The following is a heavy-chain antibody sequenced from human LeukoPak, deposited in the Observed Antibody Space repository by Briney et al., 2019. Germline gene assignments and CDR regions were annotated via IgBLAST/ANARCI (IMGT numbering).Heavy chain of an antibody. V-gene: IGHV4-59*01. D-gene: IGHD3-10*01. CDR3: ARESGPTDY. J-gene: IGHJ4*02. CDR2: ICYSGST. Sequence: SETLSLTCTVSGGSISSYYWRWIRQPPGKGLEWIGYICYSGSTDYNPSLKSRVTISVDTSKNQFSLKLSSVTAADTAVYYCARESGPTDYWGQGTLVTVSS. CDR1: GGSISSYY.